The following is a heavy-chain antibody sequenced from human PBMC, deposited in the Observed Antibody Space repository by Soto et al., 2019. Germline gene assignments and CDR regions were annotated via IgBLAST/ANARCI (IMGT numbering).Heavy chain of an antibody. V-gene: IGHV3-23*01. CDR3: ARDRHPYSTKYYFDY. D-gene: IGHD2-2*01. J-gene: IGHJ4*02. CDR2: ISGSGDNT. CDR1: GFTFSTYA. Sequence: GGSLRLSCAASGFTFSTYAMTWVRQAPGKGLEWVSAISGSGDNTNYADSVKGRFTISRDDSKNTLNLQMNSLRAEDTAVYYCARDRHPYSTKYYFDYWGQGTLVTV.